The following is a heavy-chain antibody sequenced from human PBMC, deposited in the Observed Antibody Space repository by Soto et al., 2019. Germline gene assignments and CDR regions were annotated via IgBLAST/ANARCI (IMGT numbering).Heavy chain of an antibody. CDR1: GGTFSSYA. CDR3: ASMAAPSRYSSGWYAYYYYGMDV. V-gene: IGHV1-69*13. CDR2: IIPISGTA. J-gene: IGHJ6*02. Sequence: SVKVSCNASGGTFSSYAISWVRQAPAQGLEWMGGIIPISGTANYAQKFPGRVTITADEPTSTAYMELSSLRSEDTAVYYCASMAAPSRYSSGWYAYYYYGMDVWGQGTTVTVSS. D-gene: IGHD6-19*01.